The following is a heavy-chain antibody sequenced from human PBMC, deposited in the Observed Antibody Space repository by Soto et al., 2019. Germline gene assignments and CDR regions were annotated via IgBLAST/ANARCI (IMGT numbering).Heavy chain of an antibody. CDR2: VSIGGST. Sequence: DVQLLESGGGLVQPEGSLILSCAASGFTFSSYAMGWVRQGPGKGLEWVAVVSIGGSTPYADSVRGRFTISRDNSKNTLSLQMNSLTAEDTAVYFCAKRRGAGGHFDYWGQGALVTVSS. D-gene: IGHD2-15*01. V-gene: IGHV3-23*01. J-gene: IGHJ4*02. CDR1: GFTFSSYA. CDR3: AKRRGAGGHFDY.